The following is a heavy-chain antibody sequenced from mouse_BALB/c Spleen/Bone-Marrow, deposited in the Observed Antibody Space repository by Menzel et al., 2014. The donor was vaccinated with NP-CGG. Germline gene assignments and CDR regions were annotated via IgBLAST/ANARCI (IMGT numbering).Heavy chain of an antibody. D-gene: IGHD1-1*01. V-gene: IGHV5-9-2*01. CDR3: AAITTVAY. CDR1: GFTFSSYG. J-gene: IGHJ3*01. Sequence: EVKLQESGGGLVKPGGSLKLSCAASGFTFSSYGMSWVRQTPEKRLEWVATISGGDTYTYYPDSVRGRFTISRDNAKNNLYLQLSSLRSEDTALYYCAAITTVAYWGRGTLVTVPA. CDR2: ISGGDTYT.